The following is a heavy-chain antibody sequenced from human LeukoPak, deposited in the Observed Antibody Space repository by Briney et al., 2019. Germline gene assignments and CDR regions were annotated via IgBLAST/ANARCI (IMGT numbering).Heavy chain of an antibody. CDR1: GGSFSGYY. CDR3: ARGLDRGGGTMVRRRSWFDP. Sequence: PSETLSLTCAVYGGSFSGYYWSWIRQPPGKGLEWIGEINHSGSTNYNPSLKSRVTISVDTSKNQFSLKLSSVTAADTAVYYCARGLDRGGGTMVRRRSWFDPWGQGTLVTVSS. CDR2: INHSGST. V-gene: IGHV4-34*01. J-gene: IGHJ5*02. D-gene: IGHD4-23*01.